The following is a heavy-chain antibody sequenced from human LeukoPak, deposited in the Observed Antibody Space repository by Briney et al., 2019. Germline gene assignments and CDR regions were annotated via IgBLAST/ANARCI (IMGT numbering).Heavy chain of an antibody. J-gene: IGHJ6*02. CDR2: ITSDGNKK. Sequence: GGSLRLSCAATGFTFSSFSMHWVRQAPGKGLEWLAGITSDGNKKFHSDSVKGRFTISRDNFRNTLYLQMNSLRLEDTAVYYCARGNSVNCYFYALDVWGQGTTVTVSS. D-gene: IGHD4-23*01. CDR3: ARGNSVNCYFYALDV. CDR1: GFTFSSFS. V-gene: IGHV3-30*03.